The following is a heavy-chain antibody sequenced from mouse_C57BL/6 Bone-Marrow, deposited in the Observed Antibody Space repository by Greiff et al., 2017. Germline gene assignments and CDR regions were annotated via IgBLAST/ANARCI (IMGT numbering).Heavy chain of an antibody. CDR3: ALIYYDYDGPFAY. Sequence: QVQLQQPGAELVKPGASVKLSCKASGYTFTSYWMTWVKQRPGQGLEWIGMIHPSSGSTNYNEKFKSKATLTVDTSSSTAYMQLSSLTSEDSAVYYCALIYYDYDGPFAYWGQGTLVTVSA. V-gene: IGHV1-64*01. D-gene: IGHD2-4*01. CDR2: IHPSSGST. CDR1: GYTFTSYW. J-gene: IGHJ3*01.